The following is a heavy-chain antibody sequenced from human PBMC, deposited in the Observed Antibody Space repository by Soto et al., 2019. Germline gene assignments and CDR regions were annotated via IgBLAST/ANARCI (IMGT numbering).Heavy chain of an antibody. CDR1: GFTFSSYA. Sequence: GGSLRLSCAASGFTFSSYAMSWVRQAPEKGLEWVSAISGSGGSTYYADSVKGRFTISRDNSKNTLYLQMNSLRAEDTAVYYCAKAGYCSSTSCYQVYYYMDVWGKGTTVTVSS. CDR3: AKAGYCSSTSCYQVYYYMDV. D-gene: IGHD2-2*01. J-gene: IGHJ6*03. V-gene: IGHV3-23*01. CDR2: ISGSGGST.